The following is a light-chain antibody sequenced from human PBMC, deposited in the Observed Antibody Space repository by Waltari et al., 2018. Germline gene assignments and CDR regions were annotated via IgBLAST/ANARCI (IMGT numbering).Light chain of an antibody. CDR2: GAS. CDR3: QQYNSWPLT. CDR1: QSVSNN. V-gene: IGKV3-15*01. Sequence: EIVMTQSPATLSVYPGERATLSCRASQSVSNNLAWFQHKPGQAPRLPIYGASTRAAGIPARFSGSGSGADFTLTISSLQSEDFALYYCQQYNSWPLTFGGGTKVEIK. J-gene: IGKJ4*01.